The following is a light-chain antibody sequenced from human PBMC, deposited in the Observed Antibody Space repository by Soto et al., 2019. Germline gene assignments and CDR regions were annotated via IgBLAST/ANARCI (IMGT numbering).Light chain of an antibody. J-gene: IGLJ1*01. CDR3: CSYAGSSSYV. CDR1: SSDVGSYNL. V-gene: IGLV2-23*01. CDR2: EGS. Sequence: SALTQPASVSGSPGQSITISCTGTSSDVGSYNLVSWYQQHPGKAPKLMIYEGSKRPSGVSNRFSGSNSGNTASLTISGLQAEDEADYYCCSYAGSSSYVFGTGTKLTVL.